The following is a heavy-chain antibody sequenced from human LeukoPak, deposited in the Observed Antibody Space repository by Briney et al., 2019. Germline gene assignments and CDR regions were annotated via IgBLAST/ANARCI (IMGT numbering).Heavy chain of an antibody. CDR2: MSSSSGLI. CDR3: AREFEGSASGAGY. D-gene: IGHD1-26*01. Sequence: PGGPLRLSCAASGFTFSSYAVNWVRQAPGKGLEWVSSMSSSSGLIYYADSVKGRFTVSRDNAKKSLYLQMNSLRAEDTAVYYCAREFEGSASGAGYWGQGTLVTVSS. V-gene: IGHV3-21*01. J-gene: IGHJ4*02. CDR1: GFTFSSYA.